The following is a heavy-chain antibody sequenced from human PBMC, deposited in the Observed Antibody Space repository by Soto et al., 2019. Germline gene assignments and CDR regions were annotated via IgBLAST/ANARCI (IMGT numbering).Heavy chain of an antibody. CDR1: GGTFSSYT. CDR3: ARDHDAGDSAGY. D-gene: IGHD2-21*01. V-gene: IGHV1-69*08. CDR2: IIPILGIA. J-gene: IGHJ4*02. Sequence: QVQLVQSGAEVKKPGSSVKVSCKASGGTFSSYTISWVRQAPGQGLEWMGRIIPILGIANYAQKFQGRVTITADKSTSTAYIELSSLRSEDTAVCYCARDHDAGDSAGYWGQGTLVTVSS.